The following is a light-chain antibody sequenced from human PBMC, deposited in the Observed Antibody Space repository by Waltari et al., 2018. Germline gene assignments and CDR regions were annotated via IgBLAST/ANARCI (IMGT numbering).Light chain of an antibody. CDR1: SGSIASNY. J-gene: IGLJ2*01. V-gene: IGLV6-57*03. CDR3: QSYDTSNHNVV. Sequence: NFMLTQPHSVSESPGKTLIISCTRSSGSIASNYVQWYQQRPGRAPTTVIYEDNERPSGVPDRFSGSIDSSSNPASLTISGLKTEDEADYYCQSYDTSNHNVVFGGGTKLTVL. CDR2: EDN.